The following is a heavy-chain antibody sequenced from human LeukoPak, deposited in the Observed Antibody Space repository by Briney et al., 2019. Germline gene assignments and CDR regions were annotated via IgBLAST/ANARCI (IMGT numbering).Heavy chain of an antibody. CDR1: GFTFSSYD. D-gene: IGHD1-26*01. CDR3: ARNGIFSTFDI. V-gene: IGHV3-48*01. J-gene: IGHJ3*02. Sequence: PGGSLRLSCAASGFTFSSYDMNWVRQAPGKGLEWVSYISISSSTIYYADSVKGRFTISRDNAKNSLYLQMNSLRAEDTAVYYCARNGIFSTFDIWGQGTMVIVSS. CDR2: ISISSSTI.